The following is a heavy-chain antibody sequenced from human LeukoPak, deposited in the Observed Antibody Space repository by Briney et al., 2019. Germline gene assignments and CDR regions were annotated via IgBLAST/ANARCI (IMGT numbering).Heavy chain of an antibody. V-gene: IGHV3-48*03. CDR1: GFTFSSYE. CDR2: ISSSGSTI. D-gene: IGHD3-22*01. J-gene: IGHJ1*01. CDR3: ARTCSGYYYSPQCFQH. Sequence: GGSLRLSCAASGFTFSSYEMNWVRQAPGKGLEWVSHISSSGSTIYYADSVKGRFTISRDNAKNSLYLQMNSLRAEDTAVYYCARTCSGYYYSPQCFQHWGQGTLVTVSS.